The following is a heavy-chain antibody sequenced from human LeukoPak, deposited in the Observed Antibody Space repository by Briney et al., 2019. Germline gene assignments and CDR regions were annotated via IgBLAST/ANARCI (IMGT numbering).Heavy chain of an antibody. J-gene: IGHJ3*02. Sequence: RASVKVSCKASGYTFTGYYMHWVRQAPGQGLEWMGWINPNSGGPNYAQKFQGRVTMTTDTSISTAYMELSRLRSDDTAVYYCARADYYDSSGYSPNDAFDIWGQGTMVTVSS. CDR3: ARADYYDSSGYSPNDAFDI. CDR2: INPNSGGP. D-gene: IGHD3-22*01. CDR1: GYTFTGYY. V-gene: IGHV1-2*02.